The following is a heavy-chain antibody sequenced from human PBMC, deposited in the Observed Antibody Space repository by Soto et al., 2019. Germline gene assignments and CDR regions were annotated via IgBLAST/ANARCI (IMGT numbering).Heavy chain of an antibody. CDR3: ASYYYDSSGYGAFDI. CDR1: GFTVSSNY. Sequence: GVLRLSCAASGFTVSSNYMSWVRQAPGKGLEWVSVIYSGGSTYYADSVKGRFTISRDNSKNTLYLQMNSLRAEDTAVYYCASYYYDSSGYGAFDIWGQGTMITVSS. J-gene: IGHJ3*02. D-gene: IGHD3-22*01. V-gene: IGHV3-53*01. CDR2: IYSGGST.